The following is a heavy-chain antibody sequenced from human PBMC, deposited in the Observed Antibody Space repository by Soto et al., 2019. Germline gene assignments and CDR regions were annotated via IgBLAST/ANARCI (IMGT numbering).Heavy chain of an antibody. CDR1: GGSISSGDYY. J-gene: IGHJ5*02. Sequence: KTSETLSLTCTVSGGSISSGDYYWSWIRQPPGKGLEWIGYIYYSGSTYYNPSLKSRVTISVDTSKNQFSLKLSSVTAADTAVYYCARWNVDCGGDCYVIGFDPWGQGTLVTVSS. D-gene: IGHD2-21*02. CDR2: IYYSGST. V-gene: IGHV4-30-4*01. CDR3: ARWNVDCGGDCYVIGFDP.